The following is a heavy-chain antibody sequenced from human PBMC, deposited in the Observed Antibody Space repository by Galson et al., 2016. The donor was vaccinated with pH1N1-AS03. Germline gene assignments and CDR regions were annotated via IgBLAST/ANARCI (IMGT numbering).Heavy chain of an antibody. J-gene: IGHJ1*01. CDR1: GFTFSTYA. CDR3: ARPGRGYSVDN. V-gene: IGHV3-23*01. CDR2: ISASGGDT. Sequence: SLRLSCAASGFTFSTYAMSWVRQAQGMGLEWVSSISASGGDTYYADSVKGRFTISRDNSRNSLYLQTNSLRAEDTAVYYCARPGRGYSVDNWGQGTLVTVSS. D-gene: IGHD5-18*01.